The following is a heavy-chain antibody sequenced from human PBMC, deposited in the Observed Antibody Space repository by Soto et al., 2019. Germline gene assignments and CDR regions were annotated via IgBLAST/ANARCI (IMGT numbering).Heavy chain of an antibody. Sequence: QVQLQESGPGLVKPSQTLSLTCTVSGGSISSGDYYWSWIRQPPGKGLEWIGYIYYSGSTYYNPSLKSRVTRSVDTSESQFSPKLSSATAADTAVYYCARGDYGDYVLNYWGQGTLVTVFS. D-gene: IGHD4-17*01. CDR2: IYYSGST. CDR3: ARGDYGDYVLNY. CDR1: GGSISSGDYY. J-gene: IGHJ4*02. V-gene: IGHV4-30-4*01.